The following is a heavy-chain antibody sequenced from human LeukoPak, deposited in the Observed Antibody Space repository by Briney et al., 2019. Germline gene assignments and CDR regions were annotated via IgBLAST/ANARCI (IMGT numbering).Heavy chain of an antibody. CDR3: ASRARDSGNYPGDFDY. CDR2: INPNSGGT. J-gene: IGHJ4*02. D-gene: IGHD3-10*01. V-gene: IGHV1-2*02. CDR1: GYTFTDYF. Sequence: ASVEVSCKASGYTFTDYFMHWVRQAPGQGLEWMGWINPNSGGTIYAQKFQGRATMTGDTSISTAFLELSRLSSDDTAVYYCASRARDSGNYPGDFDYWGQGTLVTVSS.